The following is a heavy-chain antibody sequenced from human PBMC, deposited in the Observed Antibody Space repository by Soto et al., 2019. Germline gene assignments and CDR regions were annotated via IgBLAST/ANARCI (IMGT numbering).Heavy chain of an antibody. D-gene: IGHD3-3*01. CDR3: ARGHPTIFGVVIDY. V-gene: IGHV4-34*01. CDR2: INHSGST. CDR1: GGSFSGYY. J-gene: IGHJ4*02. Sequence: QVQLQQWGAGLLKPSETLSLTCAVYGGSFSGYYWSWIRQPPGKGLEWIGEINHSGSTNYNPSLKSRVTISVDTSKNQFSLKLSSVTAADTAVYYCARGHPTIFGVVIDYWGQGTLVTVSS.